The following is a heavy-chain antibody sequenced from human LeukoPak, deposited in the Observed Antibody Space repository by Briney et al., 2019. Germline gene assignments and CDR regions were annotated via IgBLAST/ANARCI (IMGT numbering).Heavy chain of an antibody. J-gene: IGHJ4*02. CDR1: GFTFSNAW. V-gene: IGHV3-15*01. CDR2: IKSKTGGGTT. Sequence: PGGSLRLSCAASGFTFSNAWMSWVRQAPGKGLEWVGRIKSKTGGGTTDYAAPVKGRFTISRDDSKNTLYLQMNSLKTEDTAVYYCTTECSGGSCYSFYYWGQGTLVTVSS. CDR3: TTECSGGSCYSFYY. D-gene: IGHD2-15*01.